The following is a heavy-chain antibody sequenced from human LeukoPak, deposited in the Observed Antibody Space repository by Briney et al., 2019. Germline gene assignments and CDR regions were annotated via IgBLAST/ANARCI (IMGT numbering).Heavy chain of an antibody. J-gene: IGHJ5*02. CDR3: ARHEYSGSYYGLSWFNP. D-gene: IGHD1-26*01. CDR1: GGSISSSGYY. CDR2: IYYSGST. Sequence: SETLSLTCTVSGGSISSSGYYWGWIRQPPGKGLEWIASIYYSGSTYYNPSLKSRVTISVDTSKNQLSLKLSSLTAADTAVYYCARHEYSGSYYGLSWFNPWGQGTLVTVSS. V-gene: IGHV4-39*01.